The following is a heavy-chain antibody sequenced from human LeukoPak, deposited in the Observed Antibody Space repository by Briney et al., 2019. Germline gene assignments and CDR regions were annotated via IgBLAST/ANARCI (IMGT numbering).Heavy chain of an antibody. V-gene: IGHV3-21*01. Sequence: GGSLRLSCAASGFTFSSYSMNWVRQAPGKGLEWVPSISSSSSYIYYADSVKGRFTISRDNAKNSLYLQMNSLRAEDTAVYYCARDTPYDYVWGSYLDDYWGQGTLVTVSS. CDR1: GFTFSSYS. J-gene: IGHJ4*02. CDR2: ISSSSSYI. D-gene: IGHD3-16*02. CDR3: ARDTPYDYVWGSYLDDY.